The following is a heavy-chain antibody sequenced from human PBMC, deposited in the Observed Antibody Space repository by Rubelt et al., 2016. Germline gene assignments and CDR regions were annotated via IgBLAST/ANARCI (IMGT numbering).Heavy chain of an antibody. J-gene: IGHJ5*02. Sequence: QVQLVQSGAGVKKPGASVEVSCKASGYTFTTYGISWVRQAPGQGLEWMGWIRTYNGNTNYAQKLQGRVTMTTDTSTSTAYMELRSLRSDDTAMYFCARGYCSSANCLFNWFDPWGQGTLVTVSS. CDR3: ARGYCSSANCLFNWFDP. D-gene: IGHD2-2*01. CDR1: GYTFTTYG. V-gene: IGHV1-18*01. CDR2: IRTYNGNT.